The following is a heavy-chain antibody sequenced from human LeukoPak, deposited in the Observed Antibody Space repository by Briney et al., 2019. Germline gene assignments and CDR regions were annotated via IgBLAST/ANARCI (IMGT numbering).Heavy chain of an antibody. D-gene: IGHD3-10*01. CDR1: GYTFTSYG. V-gene: IGHV1-18*01. CDR2: ISAYNGNT. CDR3: ARDLGSIAYGSGSYSLSPSPPNERDTDY. Sequence: ASVKVSCKASGYTFTSYGITWVRQAPGQGLEWMGWISAYNGNTNYAQKLQGRVTMTTDTSTSTAYMELRSLRSDDTAVYYCARDLGSIAYGSGSYSLSPSPPNERDTDYWGLGTLVTVSS. J-gene: IGHJ4*02.